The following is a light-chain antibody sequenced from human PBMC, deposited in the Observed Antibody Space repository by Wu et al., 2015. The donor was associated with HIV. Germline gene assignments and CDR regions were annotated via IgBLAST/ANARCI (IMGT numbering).Light chain of an antibody. V-gene: IGKV3-11*01. J-gene: IGKJ2*01. Sequence: EIVLTQSPATLSLSPGESATLSCRASQSINNYLAWYQQKPGQAPRLLIYDASKRAIGIPARFSGSGSGTDFTLIISSLEPEDFAVYYCQQRSNWPPETFGPGTKLDIK. CDR3: QQRSNWPPET. CDR2: DAS. CDR1: QSINNY.